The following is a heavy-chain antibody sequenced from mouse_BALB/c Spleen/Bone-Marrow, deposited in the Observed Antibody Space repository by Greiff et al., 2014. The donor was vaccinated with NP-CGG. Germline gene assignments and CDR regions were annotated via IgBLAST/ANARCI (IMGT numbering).Heavy chain of an antibody. J-gene: IGHJ1*01. CDR2: IWAGGST. V-gene: IGHV2-9*02. Sequence: QVQLQQSGPGLVAPSQSLSITCTVSGFSLTSYGVHWVRQPPGKGLEWLGVIWAGGSTNYNSALMSRLSISKDNSKSQVFLKMNILQTDAPAMYYFPRVYLWYFDVWGAGTPVPVSP. CDR1: GFSLTSYG. CDR3: PRVYLWYFDV. D-gene: IGHD2-3*01.